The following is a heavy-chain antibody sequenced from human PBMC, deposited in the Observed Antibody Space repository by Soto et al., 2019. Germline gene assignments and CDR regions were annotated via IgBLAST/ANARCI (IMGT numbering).Heavy chain of an antibody. J-gene: IGHJ6*02. V-gene: IGHV1-2*04. CDR1: GYTFTGYY. CDR3: ARGYGDYPYYYYGMDV. D-gene: IGHD4-17*01. CDR2: INPNSGGT. Sequence: QVQLVQSGAEVKKPGASVKVSCKASGYTFTGYYMHWVRQAPGQGLEWMGWINPNSGGTNYAQKFQGWVTMNRDTSISTAYMELSRLRSDDTAVYYCARGYGDYPYYYYGMDVWGQGTTVTVSS.